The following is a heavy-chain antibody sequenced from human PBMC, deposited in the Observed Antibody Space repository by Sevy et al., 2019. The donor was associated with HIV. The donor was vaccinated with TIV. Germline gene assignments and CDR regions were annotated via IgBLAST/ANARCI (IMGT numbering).Heavy chain of an antibody. D-gene: IGHD3-22*01. Sequence: GSLRLSCAASGFTFSSYAMSWVRQAPGKGLEWVSAISGSGGSTYYADSVKGRFTISRDNSKNTLYLQMNSLRAEDTAVYYCAKDEYYYDSSGYYWPLGYWGQGTLVTVSS. CDR2: ISGSGGST. CDR1: GFTFSSYA. CDR3: AKDEYYYDSSGYYWPLGY. V-gene: IGHV3-23*01. J-gene: IGHJ4*02.